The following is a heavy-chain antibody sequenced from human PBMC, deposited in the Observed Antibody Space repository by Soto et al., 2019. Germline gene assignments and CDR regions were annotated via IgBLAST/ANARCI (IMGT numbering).Heavy chain of an antibody. J-gene: IGHJ4*02. CDR2: IFSNDEK. CDR3: ARIAGYYDSSGYYVDY. CDR1: GFSLSNARMG. V-gene: IGHV2-26*01. Sequence: QVTFKESGPVLVKPTETLTLTCTVSGFSLSNARMGVSWIRQPPGKALEWLAHIFSNDEKSYSTSLKSRLTISKDTSKSQVVLTMTNMDPVDTATYYCARIAGYYDSSGYYVDYWGQGTLVTVSS. D-gene: IGHD3-22*01.